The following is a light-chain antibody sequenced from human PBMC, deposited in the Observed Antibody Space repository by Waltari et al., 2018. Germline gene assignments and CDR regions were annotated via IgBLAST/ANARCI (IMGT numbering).Light chain of an antibody. V-gene: IGKV1-5*03. Sequence: DIQMTQSPSSLSASVGDRVTITSRASQTISSWLAWYQQKQGKAPKLLIYKASTLESGVPSRFSGSGSGTEFTLTISSLQPGDFATYYCQHFNSFPWTFGHGTKVEIK. CDR1: QTISSW. J-gene: IGKJ1*01. CDR2: KAS. CDR3: QHFNSFPWT.